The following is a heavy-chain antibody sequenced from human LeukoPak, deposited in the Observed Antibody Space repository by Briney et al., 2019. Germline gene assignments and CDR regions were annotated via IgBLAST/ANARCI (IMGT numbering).Heavy chain of an antibody. CDR1: GFTISSHY. V-gene: IGHV3-66*01. J-gene: IGHJ3*02. CDR3: ARDLAFYYYDSSGYFGAFDI. Sequence: GGSLRLSCSVSGFTISSHYMAWVRQVPGKGPEWVSLIHSGGSTYYADSVKGRFTISRDNAKDSLYLQMNSLRAEDTAVYYCARDLAFYYYDSSGYFGAFDIWGQGTMVTVSS. CDR2: IHSGGST. D-gene: IGHD3-22*01.